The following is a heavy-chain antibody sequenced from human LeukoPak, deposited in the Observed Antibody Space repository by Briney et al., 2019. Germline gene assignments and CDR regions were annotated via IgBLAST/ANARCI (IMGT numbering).Heavy chain of an antibody. V-gene: IGHV4-34*01. D-gene: IGHD3-3*01. Sequence: SETLSLTCAVYGGAFSGYYWSWIRQPPGKGLEWIGEINHSGSTNYNPSLKSRVTISVDTSKNQFSLKLSSVTAADTAVYYCARGTNDSKDYYYYYMDVWGKGTTVTVSS. J-gene: IGHJ6*03. CDR3: ARGTNDSKDYYYYYMDV. CDR1: GGAFSGYY. CDR2: INHSGST.